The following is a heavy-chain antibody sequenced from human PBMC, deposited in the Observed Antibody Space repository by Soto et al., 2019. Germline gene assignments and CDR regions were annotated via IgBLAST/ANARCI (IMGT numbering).Heavy chain of an antibody. Sequence: ASVKVSCKASGYTFTSYAMHWVRQAPGQRLEWMGWINAGNGNTNYAQKFQGRVTITRDTSASTAYMELSSLRSEDTAVYYCAREAGAGCSGGSCYPYYYYYYMDVWGKGTTVTVSS. V-gene: IGHV1-3*01. J-gene: IGHJ6*03. D-gene: IGHD2-15*01. CDR3: AREAGAGCSGGSCYPYYYYYYMDV. CDR1: GYTFTSYA. CDR2: INAGNGNT.